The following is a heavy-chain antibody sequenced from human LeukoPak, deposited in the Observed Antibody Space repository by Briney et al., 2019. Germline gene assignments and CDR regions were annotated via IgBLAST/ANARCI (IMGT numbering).Heavy chain of an antibody. Sequence: GESLKISCKGSEYSFSNYWIGWVRQMPGKGLEWMGIIYAGDSDTRYSPSFQGQVTISADKSISTAYLQWSSLKASDTAMYYCARQNSGSSPDYWGQGTLVTVSS. CDR3: ARQNSGSSPDY. CDR2: IYAGDSDT. V-gene: IGHV5-51*01. CDR1: EYSFSNYW. J-gene: IGHJ4*02. D-gene: IGHD1-26*01.